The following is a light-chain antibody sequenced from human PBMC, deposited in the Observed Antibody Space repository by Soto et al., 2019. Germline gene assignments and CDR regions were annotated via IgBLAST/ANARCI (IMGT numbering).Light chain of an antibody. CDR3: QKRNNWPAIS. CDR1: QNVNNY. V-gene: IGKV3-11*01. Sequence: EIVFTQSPATLSLSPGQRATLFCRASQNVNNYLAWYQQKPGQAPRLLIYDASNRATGIPDRFSGSGSGTDFTLNISRLEPEDFAVYYCQKRNNWPAISFGQGTRLDIK. CDR2: DAS. J-gene: IGKJ5*01.